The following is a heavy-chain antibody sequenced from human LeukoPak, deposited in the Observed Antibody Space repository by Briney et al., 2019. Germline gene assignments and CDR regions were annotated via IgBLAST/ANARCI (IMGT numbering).Heavy chain of an antibody. CDR2: MNPNSGNT. CDR1: GYTFTSYD. J-gene: IGHJ4*02. Sequence: ASVKVSCKASGYTFTSYDINWVRQATGQGFEGMGWMNPNSGNTGYAQKFQGRATITRNTSISTAYMELSSLRSEDAAVYYCARGEGGTTPWEWGQGTLVTVSS. D-gene: IGHD1-7*01. CDR3: ARGEGGTTPWE. V-gene: IGHV1-8*03.